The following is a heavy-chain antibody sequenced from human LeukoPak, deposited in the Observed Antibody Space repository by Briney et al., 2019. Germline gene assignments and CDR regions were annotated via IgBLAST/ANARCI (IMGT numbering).Heavy chain of an antibody. D-gene: IGHD6-19*01. J-gene: IGHJ3*02. CDR1: GGSISSYY. CDR2: IYYSGST. Sequence: SETLSLTCTVSGGSISSYYWSWIRQPPGKGLEWIGYIYYSGSTNYNPSLKSRVTISVDTSKNQFSLKLSSVTAADTAVYYCASYQRGQWLVRDAFDIWGQGTMVTVSS. CDR3: ASYQRGQWLVRDAFDI. V-gene: IGHV4-59*01.